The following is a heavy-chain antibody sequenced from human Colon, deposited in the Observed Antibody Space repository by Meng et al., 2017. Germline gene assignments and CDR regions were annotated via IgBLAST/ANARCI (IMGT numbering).Heavy chain of an antibody. V-gene: IGHV3-74*01. CDR1: GFTFSDYW. CDR2: MNGDGGSV. Sequence: EVKVGELGGGLVQPGGSLRLYCAASGFTFSDYWMNWVRQVPGKGLEWVARMNGDGGSVSYADSVKGRFTISRDNAKNSLYLQINSLRAEDAAVYYCRGYRYWGQGTLVTVSS. J-gene: IGHJ4*02. D-gene: IGHD3-16*02. CDR3: RGYRY.